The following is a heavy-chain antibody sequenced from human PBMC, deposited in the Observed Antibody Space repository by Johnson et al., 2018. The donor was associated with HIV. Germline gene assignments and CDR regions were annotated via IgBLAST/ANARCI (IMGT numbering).Heavy chain of an antibody. CDR1: GFTFSSYA. CDR2: ISSNGGST. J-gene: IGHJ3*02. V-gene: IGHV3-64*01. D-gene: IGHD5-24*01. Sequence: EKLVESGGGVVRPGGSLRLSCAASGFTFSSYAMHWVRQAPGKGLEYVSAISSNGGSTYYANSVKGRFTISRDNSKNTLYLQMGSLRAEDMAVYYCARGTRGYNLAPDACDIGGQGTMVTVSS. CDR3: ARGTRGYNLAPDACDI.